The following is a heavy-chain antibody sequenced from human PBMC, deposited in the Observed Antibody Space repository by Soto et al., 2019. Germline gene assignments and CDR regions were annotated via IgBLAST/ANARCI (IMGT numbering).Heavy chain of an antibody. CDR1: GYRFTSYW. Sequence: GRSLTLSCRTSGYRFTSYWIAWVRQMPGKGLEWMGIIFPSDSDTRYSPSFQGQVTISADRSTSTVFLQWASLKASDTAVYFCARKDKSGYFNWFDPWGQGTLVTVSS. D-gene: IGHD3-22*01. J-gene: IGHJ5*02. CDR3: ARKDKSGYFNWFDP. CDR2: IFPSDSDT. V-gene: IGHV5-51*03.